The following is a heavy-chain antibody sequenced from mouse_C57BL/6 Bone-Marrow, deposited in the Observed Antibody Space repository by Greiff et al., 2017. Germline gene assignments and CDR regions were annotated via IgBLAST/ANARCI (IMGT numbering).Heavy chain of an antibody. J-gene: IGHJ3*01. V-gene: IGHV1-72*01. D-gene: IGHD1-1*01. CDR1: GYTFTSYW. Sequence: QVQLQQPGAELVKPGASVKLSCKASGYTFTSYWMHWVKQRPGRGLEWIGRIDPNSGGTKYNEKFKSKATLTVDKPSSTAYMQLSSLTSEDSAVYCCAREDYYGAWFAYWGQGTLVTVSA. CDR2: IDPNSGGT. CDR3: AREDYYGAWFAY.